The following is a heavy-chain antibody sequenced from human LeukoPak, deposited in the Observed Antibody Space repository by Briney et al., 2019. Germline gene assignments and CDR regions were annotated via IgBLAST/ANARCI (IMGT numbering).Heavy chain of an antibody. CDR1: GGTFSSYA. J-gene: IGHJ3*02. D-gene: IGHD5-24*01. Sequence: SVKVSCKASGGTFSSYAISWVRQAPGQGLEWMGGIIPIFGTANYAQKFQGRVTITADESTSTAYMELSSLRSEDTAVYYCAREKGDGYNYHDAFDIWGQGTMVTVSS. CDR2: IIPIFGTA. V-gene: IGHV1-69*13. CDR3: AREKGDGYNYHDAFDI.